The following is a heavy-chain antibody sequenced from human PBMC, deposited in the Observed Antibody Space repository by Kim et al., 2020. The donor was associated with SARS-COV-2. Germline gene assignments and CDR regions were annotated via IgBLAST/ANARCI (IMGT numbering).Heavy chain of an antibody. V-gene: IGHV1-58*01. Sequence: TNYAQMFQERVTITRDMSTSTAYMELSSLRSEDTAVYYCAAGTTVVTSDYWGQGTLVTVSS. CDR3: AAGTTVVTSDY. CDR2: T. D-gene: IGHD4-17*01. J-gene: IGHJ4*02.